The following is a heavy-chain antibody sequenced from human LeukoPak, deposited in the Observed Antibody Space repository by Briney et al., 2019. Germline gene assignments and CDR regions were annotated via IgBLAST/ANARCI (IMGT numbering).Heavy chain of an antibody. Sequence: GASVKVSCKASGYTFTSYYMHWVRQAPGQGLEWMGIINPSGGSTGYAQKFQGRVTMTRDTSTSTVYMELSSLRSEDTAVYYCAREGEMATQGFDIWGQGTMVTVSS. CDR1: GYTFTSYY. J-gene: IGHJ3*02. V-gene: IGHV1-46*01. CDR3: AREGEMATQGFDI. D-gene: IGHD5-24*01. CDR2: INPSGGST.